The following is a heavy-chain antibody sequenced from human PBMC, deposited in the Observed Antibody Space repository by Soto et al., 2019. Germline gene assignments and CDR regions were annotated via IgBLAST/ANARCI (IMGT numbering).Heavy chain of an antibody. D-gene: IGHD3-10*01. CDR1: GYTFTSYG. CDR2: ISGYNGNT. Sequence: QVQLVQSGAEVKKPGASVKVSCKASGYTFTSYGVSWVRQAPGQGPEWMGWISGYNGNTNYAQKLQGRVTMTTDTSTSTAYMELMSLRSDDTAVYYCARAGKYYYGSGSPYYYGMDVWCQGITVTVS. CDR3: ARAGKYYYGSGSPYYYGMDV. V-gene: IGHV1-18*04. J-gene: IGHJ6*02.